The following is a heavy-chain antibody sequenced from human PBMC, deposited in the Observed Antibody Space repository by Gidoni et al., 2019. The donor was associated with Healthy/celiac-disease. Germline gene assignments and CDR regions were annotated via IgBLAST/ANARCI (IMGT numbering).Heavy chain of an antibody. CDR3: AKDPVLVAATRDY. J-gene: IGHJ4*02. CDR1: GFTVSRYA. V-gene: IGHV3-23*04. Sequence: EVQLVESVGGLVQTGRARRLSCAASGFTVSRYAMSWVRQAPGKGLEWAAAISGSGGSTYYADNSKNTLYLQMNSLRAEDTAVYYCAKDPVLVAATRDYWGQGTLVTVSS. CDR2: ISGSGGST. D-gene: IGHD2-15*01.